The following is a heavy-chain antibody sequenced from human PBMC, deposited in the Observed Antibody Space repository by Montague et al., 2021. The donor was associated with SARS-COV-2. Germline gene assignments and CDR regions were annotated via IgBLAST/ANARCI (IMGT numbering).Heavy chain of an antibody. V-gene: IGHV4-61*01. D-gene: IGHD3-22*01. J-gene: IGHJ4*02. CDR1: GVSISSGSYY. CDR2: VYHTGST. Sequence: SETLSLTCSVSGVSISSGSYYWSWVRQPLGKGLEWIGYVYHTGSTNYNPSLKSRVTLSIDTSKNQFSLNLTSVTAADTAVYYCVREKYYFDDSGSKWGQGTLVT. CDR3: VREKYYFDDSGSK.